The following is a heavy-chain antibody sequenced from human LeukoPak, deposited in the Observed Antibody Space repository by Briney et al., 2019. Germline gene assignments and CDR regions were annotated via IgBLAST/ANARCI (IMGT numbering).Heavy chain of an antibody. CDR1: GFTFSSYG. V-gene: IGHV3-30*02. Sequence: PGGSLRLSCAASGFTFSSYGMHWVSQAPGKGLEWVALIWYDGDNEHFADSVKGRLTFSRDNSKTTLYLQMNSLRAEDTAVYYCARDSFDYWGQGTLVIVSP. J-gene: IGHJ4*02. CDR2: IWYDGDNE. CDR3: ARDSFDY.